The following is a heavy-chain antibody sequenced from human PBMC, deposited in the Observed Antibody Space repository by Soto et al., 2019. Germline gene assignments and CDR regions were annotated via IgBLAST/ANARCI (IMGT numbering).Heavy chain of an antibody. V-gene: IGHV4-4*02. CDR1: GGSISSNNW. D-gene: IGHD3-3*01. J-gene: IGHJ4*02. CDR2: IYHSGRT. CDR3: LKDGSGHPYYSDN. Sequence: SETLSLTCAVSGGSISSNNWWSWVRQAPGKGLEWIGEIYHSGRTSYNPSLRSRVTMSVDKSKNQFSLIVTSVTAADTAVYYWLKDGSGHPYYSDNCGRGTLVTVSS.